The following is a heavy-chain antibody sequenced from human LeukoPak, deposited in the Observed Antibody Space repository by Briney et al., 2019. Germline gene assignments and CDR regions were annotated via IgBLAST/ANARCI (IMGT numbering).Heavy chain of an antibody. D-gene: IGHD1-26*01. CDR1: GYTFTGYY. CDR3: ARDLAWGADLVGPTEDWLDP. V-gene: IGHV1-69*13. J-gene: IGHJ5*02. CDR2: IIPIFGTT. Sequence: ASVKVSCKTSGYTFTGYYMHWVRQAPGQGLEWMGGIIPIFGTTNYAQKFQGRVTITADESTSTVYMELSSLRSEDTAVYYCARDLAWGADLVGPTEDWLDPWGQGTLVTVSS.